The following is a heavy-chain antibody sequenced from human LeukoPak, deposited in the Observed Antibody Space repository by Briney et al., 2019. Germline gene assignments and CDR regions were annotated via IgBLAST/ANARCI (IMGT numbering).Heavy chain of an antibody. CDR2: IYYSGST. J-gene: IGHJ4*02. Sequence: SETLSLTCTVSGGSISSSSYYWGWIRQPPGKGLEWIGSIYYSGSTYYNPSLKSRVTISVDTSKNQFSLKLSSVTAADTAVYYCASFDFWSGYYDYWGQGTLVTVSS. D-gene: IGHD3-3*01. CDR3: ASFDFWSGYYDY. CDR1: GGSISSSSYY. V-gene: IGHV4-39*01.